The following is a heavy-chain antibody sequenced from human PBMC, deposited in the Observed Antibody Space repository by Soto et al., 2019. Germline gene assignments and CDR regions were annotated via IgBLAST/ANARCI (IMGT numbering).Heavy chain of an antibody. J-gene: IGHJ3*02. D-gene: IGHD3-22*01. CDR1: GGSISSYY. CDR2: IYYSGST. CDR3: ARGTPMIVVGVEAFDI. V-gene: IGHV4-59*12. Sequence: SETLSLTCTVSGGSISSYYWSWIRQPPGKGLEWIGYIYYSGSTNYNPSLKSRVTISVDTSKNQFSLKLSSVTAADTAVYYCARGTPMIVVGVEAFDIWGQGTMVTVSS.